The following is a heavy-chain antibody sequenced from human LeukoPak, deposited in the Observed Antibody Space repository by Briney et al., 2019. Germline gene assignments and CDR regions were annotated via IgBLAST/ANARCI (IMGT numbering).Heavy chain of an antibody. Sequence: GGSLRLSCAASGFTVSSNYMSWVRQAPGKGLEWVSVIYSGGSTYYADSVKGRFTISRDNSKNTLYLQMNSLRAEDTAIYYCARSIPYGTTWYGRSDYWGQGTLVTVSS. J-gene: IGHJ4*02. V-gene: IGHV3-53*01. D-gene: IGHD6-13*01. CDR3: ARSIPYGTTWYGRSDY. CDR1: GFTVSSNY. CDR2: IYSGGST.